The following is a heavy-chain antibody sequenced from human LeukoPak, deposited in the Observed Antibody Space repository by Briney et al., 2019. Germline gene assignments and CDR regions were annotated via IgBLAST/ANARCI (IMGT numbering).Heavy chain of an antibody. CDR1: GGTFSSYA. CDR3: APTPEKSGRDGYNSVIDY. CDR2: IIPILGIA. D-gene: IGHD5-24*01. J-gene: IGHJ4*02. V-gene: IGHV1-69*04. Sequence: ASVKVSCKASGGTFSSYAISWVRQAPGQGLEWMGRIIPILGIANYAQKFQGRVTITADKSTSTAYMELSSLRSEDTAVYYCAPTPEKSGRDGYNSVIDYWGKGTLVTVSS.